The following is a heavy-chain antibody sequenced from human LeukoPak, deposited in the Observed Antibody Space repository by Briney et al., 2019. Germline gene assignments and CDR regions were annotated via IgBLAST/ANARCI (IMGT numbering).Heavy chain of an antibody. CDR1: GFTFSRYA. V-gene: IGHV3-23*01. J-gene: IGHJ6*03. CDR3: ARVLYYYGSGSYNYYMDV. Sequence: GGSLRLSCGASGFTFSRYAISWVRQAPGKGLQWVSQIDGSGGATYYADSVRGRFTISRDNSKNTLYLQMNSLRAEDTAVYYCARVLYYYGSGSYNYYMDVWGKGTTVTISS. D-gene: IGHD3-10*01. CDR2: IDGSGGAT.